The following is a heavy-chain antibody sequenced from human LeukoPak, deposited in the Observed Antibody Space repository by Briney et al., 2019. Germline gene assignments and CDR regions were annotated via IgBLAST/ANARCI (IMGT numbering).Heavy chain of an antibody. Sequence: GGSLRLSCAASGFTFSSYSMNWVRQAPGKRLEWVSYISSSSSTIYYADSVKGRFTISRDNAKNSLYLQMNSLRAEDTAVYYCAREMSISSSWYEAYDYWGQGTLVTVSS. D-gene: IGHD6-13*01. CDR1: GFTFSSYS. CDR3: AREMSISSSWYEAYDY. J-gene: IGHJ4*02. V-gene: IGHV3-48*01. CDR2: ISSSSSTI.